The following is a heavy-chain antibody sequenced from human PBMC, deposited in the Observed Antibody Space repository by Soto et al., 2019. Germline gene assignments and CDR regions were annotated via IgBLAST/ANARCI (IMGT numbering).Heavy chain of an antibody. V-gene: IGHV1-18*01. D-gene: IGHD5-18*01. J-gene: IGHJ4*02. CDR1: GYTFTSYG. Sequence: ASVKVSCKASGYTFTSYGISWVRQAPGQGLEWMGWISAYNGNTNYAQKLQGRVTMTTDTSTSTAYMELRSLRSDDTAVYYCARDPRFGTPMGIQLWPTFDYWGQGTLVTVSS. CDR2: ISAYNGNT. CDR3: ARDPRFGTPMGIQLWPTFDY.